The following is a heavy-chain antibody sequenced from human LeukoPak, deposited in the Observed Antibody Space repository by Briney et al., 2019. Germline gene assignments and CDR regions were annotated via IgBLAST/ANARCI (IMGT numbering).Heavy chain of an antibody. D-gene: IGHD4-17*01. CDR2: FDPEDGET. V-gene: IGHV1-24*01. CDR1: GYTLTELS. Sequence: ASVKVSCKVSGYTLTELSMHWVRQAPGKGLEWMGGFDPEDGETIYAQKFQGRVTMTEDTSTDTAYMELSSLRSEDTAVYYCATALNTVTTSYFDYWGQGTLVTVSS. J-gene: IGHJ4*02. CDR3: ATALNTVTTSYFDY.